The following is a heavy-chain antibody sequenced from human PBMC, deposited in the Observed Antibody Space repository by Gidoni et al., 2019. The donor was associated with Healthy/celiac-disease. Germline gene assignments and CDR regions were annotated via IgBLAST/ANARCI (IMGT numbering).Heavy chain of an antibody. CDR2: IYSGGST. J-gene: IGHJ2*01. D-gene: IGHD4-17*01. CDR3: ARIDYGDYVVRWYFDL. CDR1: GFTVSSNY. Sequence: EVQLVESGGGLIQPGGSLRLSCAASGFTVSSNYMSWVRQAPGKGLEWVSVIYSGGSTNYADSVKGRFTISRDNSKNTLYLQMNSLRAEDTAVYYCARIDYGDYVVRWYFDLWGRGTLVTVSS. V-gene: IGHV3-53*01.